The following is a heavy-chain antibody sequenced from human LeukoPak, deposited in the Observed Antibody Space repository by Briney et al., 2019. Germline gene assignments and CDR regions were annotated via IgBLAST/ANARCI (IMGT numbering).Heavy chain of an antibody. CDR3: ARRGVTFYWYFDL. J-gene: IGHJ2*01. CDR1: GGSISSSNW. CDR2: VYHSGFI. D-gene: IGHD2-21*02. Sequence: SGTLSLTCGVSGGSISSSNWWSWVRPSPGTGLEWIGEVYHSGFINYNPSLQSRVTFSVDKSKNQFSLKPNSVTAADTAVYYCARRGVTFYWYFDLWGRGTLVTVSS. V-gene: IGHV4-4*02.